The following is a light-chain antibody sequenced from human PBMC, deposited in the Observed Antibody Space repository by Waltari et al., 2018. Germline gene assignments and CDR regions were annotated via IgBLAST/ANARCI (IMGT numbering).Light chain of an antibody. CDR3: QQYNKWPT. V-gene: IGKV3-15*01. Sequence: EIVMTQSPATLSVSPGERATLSCRASQSVSIDLVWYQQTPGQAPRLLIYGASTRATGVPARFSGSGSGTDFTLTISSLQSEDVAIYYCQQYNKWPTFGGGTKVDIK. CDR2: GAS. J-gene: IGKJ4*01. CDR1: QSVSID.